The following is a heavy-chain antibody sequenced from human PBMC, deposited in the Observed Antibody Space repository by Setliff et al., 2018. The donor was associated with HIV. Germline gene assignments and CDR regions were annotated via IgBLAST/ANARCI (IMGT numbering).Heavy chain of an antibody. Sequence: ASVKVSCKASGYTFTDYYMHWVRQAPGQGLEWMGWISPKTGATKYAEKFQGRVTMTSDTSTSTADMELFRLTSDDTAMYYCARGTLGRHFFDYWGLGTLVTVSS. CDR2: ISPKTGAT. CDR3: ARGTLGRHFFDY. V-gene: IGHV1-2*02. CDR1: GYTFTDYY. D-gene: IGHD7-27*01. J-gene: IGHJ4*02.